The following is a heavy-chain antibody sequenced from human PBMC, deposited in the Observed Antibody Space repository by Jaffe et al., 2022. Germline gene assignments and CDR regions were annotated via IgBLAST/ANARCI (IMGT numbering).Heavy chain of an antibody. J-gene: IGHJ4*02. CDR2: ISAYNGNT. V-gene: IGHV1-18*01. CDR1: GYTFTSYG. D-gene: IGHD2-15*01. Sequence: QVQLVQSGAEVKKPGASVKVSCKASGYTFTSYGISWVRQAPGQGLEWMGWISAYNGNTNYAQKLQGRVTMTTDTSTSTAYMELRSLRSDDTAVYYCARDQNVVVVAATQDFDYWGQGTLVTVSS. CDR3: ARDQNVVVVAATQDFDY.